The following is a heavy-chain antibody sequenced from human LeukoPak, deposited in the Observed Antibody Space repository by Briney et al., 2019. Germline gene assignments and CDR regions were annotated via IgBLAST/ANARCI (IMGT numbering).Heavy chain of an antibody. CDR2: IFHSGST. J-gene: IGHJ3*02. Sequence: SSEPLSLTCAVSGYSISSGYYWGWIRQPPGKGLEWIGSIFHSGSTYYNPSLKRLDPILVEPSKHQFSLKLSSVTAADTAVYYCARRAYLLLDAFDIWGQGTMVTVSS. V-gene: IGHV4-38-2*01. CDR1: GYSISSGYY. D-gene: IGHD2-2*02. CDR3: ARRAYLLLDAFDI.